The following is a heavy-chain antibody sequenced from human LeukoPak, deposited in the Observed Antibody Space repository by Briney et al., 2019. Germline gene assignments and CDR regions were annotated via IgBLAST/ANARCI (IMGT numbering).Heavy chain of an antibody. CDR1: GFTFSSYS. D-gene: IGHD3-22*01. V-gene: IGHV3-21*01. CDR2: ISSSSSYI. CDR3: ARALDYYDSSGDEFSYDGMDV. J-gene: IGHJ6*02. Sequence: GGSLRLSCAASGFTFSSYSMNWVRQAPGKGLEWVSSISSSSSYIYYADSVKGRFTTSRDNAKNSLYLQMNSLRAEDTAVYYCARALDYYDSSGDEFSYDGMDVWGQGTTVTVSS.